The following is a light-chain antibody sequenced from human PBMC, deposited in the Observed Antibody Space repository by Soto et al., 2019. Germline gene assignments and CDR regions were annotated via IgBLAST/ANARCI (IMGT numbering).Light chain of an antibody. J-gene: IGKJ1*01. Sequence: EIGMTQSPATLSVSPGERATLSCRASQSVSSNLAWYQQKPGQSPRLLIYGASTRATCVPARFSGSGSGTEFTLTISSLQSEDFAVYYCQQYINLWTFGQGTKVEIK. CDR3: QQYINLWT. V-gene: IGKV3-15*01. CDR2: GAS. CDR1: QSVSSN.